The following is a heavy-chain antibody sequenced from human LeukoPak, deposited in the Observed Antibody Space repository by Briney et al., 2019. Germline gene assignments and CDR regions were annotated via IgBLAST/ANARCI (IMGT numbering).Heavy chain of an antibody. V-gene: IGHV3-7*04. J-gene: IGHJ4*02. CDR1: GFTFNNYW. D-gene: IGHD6-6*01. CDR3: ARGYSSSFDY. CDR2: IKQDGSEK. Sequence: GGSLRLSCAASGFTFNNYWMSWVRQAPGKGLEWVANIKQDGSEKYYVDSVKGRFTISRDNAKNSLYLQMNSLRAEDTAVYYCARGYSSSFDYWGQGTLVTVPS.